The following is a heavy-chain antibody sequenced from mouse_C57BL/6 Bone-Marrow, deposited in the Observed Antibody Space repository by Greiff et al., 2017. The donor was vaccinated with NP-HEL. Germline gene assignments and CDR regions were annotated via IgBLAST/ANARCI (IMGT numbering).Heavy chain of an antibody. J-gene: IGHJ2*01. D-gene: IGHD1-1*01. CDR1: GYTFTSYG. CDR3: ARWITTVVAH. CDR2: IYPRSGNT. Sequence: VMLVESGAELARPGASVKLSCKASGYTFTSYGISWVKQRTGQGLEWIGEIYPRSGNTYYNEKFKGKATLAADKSSSTAYMELRSLTSEDSAVYFCARWITTVVAHWGQGTTLTVSS. V-gene: IGHV1-81*01.